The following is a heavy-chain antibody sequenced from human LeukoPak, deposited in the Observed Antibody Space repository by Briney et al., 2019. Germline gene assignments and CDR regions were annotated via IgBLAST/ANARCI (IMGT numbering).Heavy chain of an antibody. V-gene: IGHV1-46*01. CDR1: GYTFTSYY. J-gene: IGHJ4*02. Sequence: ASVKVSCKASGYTFTSYYMHWVRQAPGQGLEWMGIINPSGGSTSYAQKFQGRVTMTRDTSTSTVYMELSSLRSEDTAVYYCARAPLIRTYGSGSYAVYWGQGTLVTVSS. D-gene: IGHD3-10*01. CDR3: ARAPLIRTYGSGSYAVY. CDR2: INPSGGST.